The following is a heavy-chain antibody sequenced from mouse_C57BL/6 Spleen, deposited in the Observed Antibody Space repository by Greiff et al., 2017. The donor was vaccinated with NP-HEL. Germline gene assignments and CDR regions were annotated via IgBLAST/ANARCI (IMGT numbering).Heavy chain of an antibody. CDR2: IYPGSGST. J-gene: IGHJ1*03. Sequence: QVQLQQPGAELVKPGASVKMSCKASGYTFTSYWITWVKQRPGQGLEWIGDIYPGSGSTNYNEKFKSKATLTVDTSSSTAYMQISSLPSEDSAVYYCARKGVRYFDVWGTGTTVTVSS. CDR1: GYTFTSYW. V-gene: IGHV1-55*01. CDR3: ARKGVRYFDV.